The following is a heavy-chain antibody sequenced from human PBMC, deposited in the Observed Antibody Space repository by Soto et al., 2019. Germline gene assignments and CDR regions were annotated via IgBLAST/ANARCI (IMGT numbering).Heavy chain of an antibody. CDR3: ASFEVIRIYFAS. Sequence: PSETLSLTCTVSGGSISSYYWSWIRQSPGKGLEWIGYMYYSGTTNYNPSLKSRGTISVDTSKNQFSLNLSSVTAADPAVYYCASFEVIRIYFASWGQGTMVTVSS. J-gene: IGHJ4*02. CDR1: GGSISSYY. CDR2: MYYSGTT. V-gene: IGHV4-59*01.